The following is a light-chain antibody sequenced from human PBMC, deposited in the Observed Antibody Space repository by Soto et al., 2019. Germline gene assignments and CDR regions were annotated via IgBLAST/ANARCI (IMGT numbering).Light chain of an antibody. CDR1: TSNIGNNL. CDR2: ANS. Sequence: QSVLTQPPSASGTPGQSVTISCSGSTSNIGNNLVYWYQQVPGTAPKLLIYANSQRPSGVPDRFSGSKSGTSASLAISGLRSEDEADYYCVAWDDSLRCAVFGGGIQLTVL. V-gene: IGLV1-47*01. J-gene: IGLJ7*01. CDR3: VAWDDSLRCAV.